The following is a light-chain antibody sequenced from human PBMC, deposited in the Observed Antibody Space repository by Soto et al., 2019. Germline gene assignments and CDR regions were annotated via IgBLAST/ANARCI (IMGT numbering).Light chain of an antibody. CDR2: GAS. CDR1: QSVSSN. V-gene: IGKV3-15*01. J-gene: IGKJ5*01. CDR3: PQYGASPIT. Sequence: ERGRAKSTESLSVSLWEGSTDSSRASQSVSSNFACYQQTPRQAPRLLIYGASTTATGIPAMFSGSGYGTDFTLTITRLEPEDFILYYCPQYGASPITFGLGTRLEIK.